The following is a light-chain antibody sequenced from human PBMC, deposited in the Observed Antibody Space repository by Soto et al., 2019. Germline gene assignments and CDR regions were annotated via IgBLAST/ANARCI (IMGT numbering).Light chain of an antibody. CDR2: AAS. CDR3: QQSYSTQLT. J-gene: IGKJ4*01. Sequence: DIQMTQSPSSLSASVGDRVTITCRASQSISNYLNWYQQKPGKAPKLLIYAASSLQSGVPLRFSGSGSGTDFTLTISSLQPEDFATYYCQQSYSTQLTFGGGTKVEIK. CDR1: QSISNY. V-gene: IGKV1-39*01.